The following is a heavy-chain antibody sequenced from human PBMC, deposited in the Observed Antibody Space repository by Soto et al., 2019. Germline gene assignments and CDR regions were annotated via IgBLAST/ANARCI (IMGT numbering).Heavy chain of an antibody. J-gene: IGHJ4*02. CDR3: VRGPYSSGSLYYLDY. D-gene: IGHD1-26*01. Sequence: SVKVSCKASGGLFSSYPISWVRQVPGQGLEWMGGIIPVFETSYYTQRFQGRVTMTGDASTNTAYMELSSLTSEDTAIYYCVRGPYSSGSLYYLDYWGQGTLVTVSS. V-gene: IGHV1-69*13. CDR1: GGLFSSYP. CDR2: IIPVFETS.